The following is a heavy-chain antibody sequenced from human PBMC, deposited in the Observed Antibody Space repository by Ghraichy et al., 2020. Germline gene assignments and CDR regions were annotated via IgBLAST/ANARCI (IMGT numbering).Heavy chain of an antibody. Sequence: GGSLRLSCAASGLTFSNAWMSWVRQAPGKGLEWVGRIKSKTEGGTTDYAAPVKGRFTISRDDSKNTLSLQMNSLKTEDTAVYFCTTAFPYYYYGMDVWGQGTTVTVSS. J-gene: IGHJ6*02. CDR2: IKSKTEGGTT. CDR3: TTAFPYYYYGMDV. CDR1: GLTFSNAW. V-gene: IGHV3-15*01.